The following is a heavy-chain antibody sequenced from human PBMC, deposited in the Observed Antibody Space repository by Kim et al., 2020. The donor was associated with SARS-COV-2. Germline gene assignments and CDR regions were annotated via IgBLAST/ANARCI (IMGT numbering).Heavy chain of an antibody. J-gene: IGHJ3*02. CDR3: ARFQHGSGSYLDPFDI. V-gene: IGHV4-39*07. Sequence: PSLKSRVAISGDTSKNHFSLNLTSVTAADTAKYFCARFQHGSGSYLDPFDIWGQGTLVTVSS. D-gene: IGHD3-10*01.